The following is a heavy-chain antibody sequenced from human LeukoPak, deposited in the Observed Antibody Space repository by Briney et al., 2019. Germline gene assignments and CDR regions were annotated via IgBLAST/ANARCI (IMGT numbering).Heavy chain of an antibody. Sequence: GGSLRLSCAASGFTFSIYAMSWVRQAPGKGLEWVSAIIGSGGSTYYADSVKGRFTISRDNSKNTLYLQMNSLRAEDTAVYYCAKRGRITMVRGADFDYWGQGTLVTVSS. V-gene: IGHV3-23*01. J-gene: IGHJ4*02. CDR1: GFTFSIYA. CDR3: AKRGRITMVRGADFDY. CDR2: IIGSGGST. D-gene: IGHD3-10*01.